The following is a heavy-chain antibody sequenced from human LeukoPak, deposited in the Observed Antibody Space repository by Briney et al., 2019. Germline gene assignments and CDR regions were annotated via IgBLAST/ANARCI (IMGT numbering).Heavy chain of an antibody. CDR3: ARQLAYCGGDCYSGNDY. V-gene: IGHV5-51*01. CDR2: IYPGDSDT. CDR1: GYSFTSYW. Sequence: GESLKISCKGSGYSFTSYWIGWVRRMPGKGLEWMGIIYPGDSDTRYSPSFQGQVTISADKSISTAYLQWSSLKASDTAMYYCARQLAYCGGDCYSGNDYWGQGTLVTVSS. D-gene: IGHD2-21*02. J-gene: IGHJ4*02.